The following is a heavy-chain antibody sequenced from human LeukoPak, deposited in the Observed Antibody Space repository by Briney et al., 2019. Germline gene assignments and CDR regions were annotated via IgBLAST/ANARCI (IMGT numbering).Heavy chain of an antibody. CDR2: IIPIFGIA. V-gene: IGHV1-69*04. D-gene: IGHD5-18*01. J-gene: IGHJ4*02. Sequence: ASVTVSCKASGGTFSSYAISWVRQAPGQGLEWMGRIIPIFGIANYAQKFQGRVTITSDKSTSTAYMELSSLRSEDTAVYYCATGYSYGYLLNDWGQGTLVTVSS. CDR1: GGTFSSYA. CDR3: ATGYSYGYLLND.